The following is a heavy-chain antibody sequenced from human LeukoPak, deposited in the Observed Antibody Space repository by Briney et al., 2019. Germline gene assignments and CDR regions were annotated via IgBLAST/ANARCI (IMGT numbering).Heavy chain of an antibody. D-gene: IGHD2-15*01. J-gene: IGHJ4*02. CDR2: INPNSGGT. CDR1: GYTFTGYY. Sequence: ASVKVSCKASGYTFTGYYMHWVRQAPGQGLEWMGWINPNSGGTNYAQKFQGRVTMTRDTSISTAYMELRSLRSDDTAVYYCARDRCIGGSCYYDYWGQGTLVTVSS. V-gene: IGHV1-2*02. CDR3: ARDRCIGGSCYYDY.